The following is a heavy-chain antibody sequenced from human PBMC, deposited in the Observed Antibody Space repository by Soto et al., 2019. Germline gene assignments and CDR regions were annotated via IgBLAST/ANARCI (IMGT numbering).Heavy chain of an antibody. CDR3: ARLSFSYGVDV. CDR2: IYHGGST. V-gene: IGHV4-4*02. CDR1: GGSISSANW. Sequence: SETLSLTCAVSGGSISSANWWTWVRQPPGKGLEWIGEIYHGGSTSYNPSLKSRVTLSLDKFKNHFSLNLTSVTAADTAVYYCARLSFSYGVDVWGQGTTVTRLL. J-gene: IGHJ6*02.